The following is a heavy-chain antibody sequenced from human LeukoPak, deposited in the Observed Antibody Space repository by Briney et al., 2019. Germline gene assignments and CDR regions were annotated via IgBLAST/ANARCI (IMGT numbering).Heavy chain of an antibody. D-gene: IGHD3-22*01. V-gene: IGHV1-18*01. CDR2: ISAYNSNR. CDR1: GYTFNSYG. CDR3: VRSDGSGYYPRTLDY. J-gene: IGHJ4*02. Sequence: ASVKVSCKASGYTFNSYGFSWVRQAAGQGLEWMGWISAYNSNRNYAQKLQGRVTMTTDTSTSTAYMGLRSLRSDDTAVYYCVRSDGSGYYPRTLDYWGQGTLVTVSS.